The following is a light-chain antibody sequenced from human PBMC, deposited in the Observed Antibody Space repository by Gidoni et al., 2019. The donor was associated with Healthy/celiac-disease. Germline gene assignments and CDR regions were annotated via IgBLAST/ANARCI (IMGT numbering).Light chain of an antibody. Sequence: DIQITPSPSSVSASVGDRVTITCRARQGISSWLAWYQQKPGKAPKLLIYAASSLQSGVPSRFNGSSSGTDFTLTISSLQPEDFATYYCQQADVLSPTFGGGTKVEI. CDR1: QGISSW. CDR2: AAS. J-gene: IGKJ4*01. V-gene: IGKV1-12*01. CDR3: QQADVLSPT.